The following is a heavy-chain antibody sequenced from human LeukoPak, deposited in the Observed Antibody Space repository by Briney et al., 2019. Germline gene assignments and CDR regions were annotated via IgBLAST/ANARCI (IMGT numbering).Heavy chain of an antibody. D-gene: IGHD3-16*01. CDR2: IYYSGST. CDR3: ARHFHYDYVWGSYGRYYFDY. J-gene: IGHJ4*02. V-gene: IGHV4-39*01. CDR1: GGSISSSSYY. Sequence: PSETLSLTCTVSGGSISSSSYYWGWIRQPPGKGLEWIGSIYYSGSTYYNPSLKSRVTISVDTSKNQFSLKLSSVTAADTAVYYCARHFHYDYVWGSYGRYYFDYWGQGTLVTVSS.